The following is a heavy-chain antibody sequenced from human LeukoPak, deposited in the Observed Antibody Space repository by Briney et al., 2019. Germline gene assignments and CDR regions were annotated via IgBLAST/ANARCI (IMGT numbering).Heavy chain of an antibody. CDR3: ALTPSLYGSGSYYSDY. Sequence: ASVKVSCKASGYTFTGYYMHWVRQAPGQGLEWMGIINPSGGSASYAQKFQGRVTMTRDTSTSTVYTELSSLRSEDTAVYYCALTPSLYGSGSYYSDYWGQGTLVTVSS. J-gene: IGHJ4*02. V-gene: IGHV1-46*01. CDR2: INPSGGSA. CDR1: GYTFTGYY. D-gene: IGHD3-10*01.